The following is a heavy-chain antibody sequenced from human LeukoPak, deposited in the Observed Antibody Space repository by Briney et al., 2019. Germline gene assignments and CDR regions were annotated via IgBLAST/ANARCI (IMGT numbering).Heavy chain of an antibody. CDR1: GYSFTSYW. CDR3: ARRGSSWYRVDYFDY. CDR2: IYPGDSDT. D-gene: IGHD6-13*01. J-gene: IGHJ4*02. Sequence: GESLKISCKGSGYSFTSYWIGWVRQMPGKGLEWMGIIYPGDSDTRYSPSFQGQVTISADKSISSAYLQWSSLKASDTAMYYCARRGSSWYRVDYFDYWGQGTLVTVSS. V-gene: IGHV5-51*01.